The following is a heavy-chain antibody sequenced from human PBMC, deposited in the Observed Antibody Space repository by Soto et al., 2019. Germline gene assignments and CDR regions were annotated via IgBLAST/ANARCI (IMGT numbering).Heavy chain of an antibody. CDR1: GYTFTNYG. V-gene: IGHV1-18*01. CDR2: ISTYNGNT. J-gene: IGHJ6*03. CDR3: ARTTVTASYSYMDV. D-gene: IGHD4-17*01. Sequence: QVPLVQSGAEVKQPGASVKVSCKASGYTFTNYGFTWVRQAPGQGLEWLGWISTYNGNTKYAQKVQGRLTMTTDTSTSTANLEQTSLRSDDTALYYCARTTVTASYSYMDVWGKRSTVTVSS.